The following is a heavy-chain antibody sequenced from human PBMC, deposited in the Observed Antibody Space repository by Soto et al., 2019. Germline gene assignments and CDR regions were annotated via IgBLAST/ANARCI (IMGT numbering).Heavy chain of an antibody. D-gene: IGHD3-16*01. CDR1: GGSFSGYY. Sequence: SETLSLTCAVYGGSFSGYYWSWIRQPPGKGLEWIGEINHSGSTNYNPSLKSRVTISVDTSKNQFSLKLTSVTAADTAVYYCARSPRGGPNWFDSWGQGTLVTVSS. CDR3: ARSPRGGPNWFDS. J-gene: IGHJ5*01. CDR2: INHSGST. V-gene: IGHV4-34*01.